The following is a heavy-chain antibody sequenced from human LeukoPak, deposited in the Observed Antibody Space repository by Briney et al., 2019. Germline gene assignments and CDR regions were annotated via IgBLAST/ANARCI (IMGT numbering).Heavy chain of an antibody. CDR3: ARQQRYFDWLSSYDY. CDR2: IYPGDSDT. Sequence: GESLKISCKGSGYSFTGYWIGWVRQMPGKGLEWMGIIYPGDSDTRYSPSFQGQVTISADKSISTAYLQWSSLKASDTAMYYCARQQRYFDWLSSYDYWGQGTLVTVSS. V-gene: IGHV5-51*01. CDR1: GYSFTGYW. D-gene: IGHD3-9*01. J-gene: IGHJ4*02.